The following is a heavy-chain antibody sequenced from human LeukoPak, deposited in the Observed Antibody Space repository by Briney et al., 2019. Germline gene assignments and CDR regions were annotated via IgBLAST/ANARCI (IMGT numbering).Heavy chain of an antibody. V-gene: IGHV1-69*13. J-gene: IGHJ3*02. CDR3: ARSRTTYYYDSSGYREAFDI. CDR2: IIPIFGTA. CDR1: GGTFSSYA. Sequence: ASVKVSCKASGGTFSSYAISWVRQAPGQGLEWMGGIIPIFGTANYAQKFQGRVTITADESTSTAYMELSSLRSEDTAVYYCARSRTTYYYDSSGYREAFDIWGQGTMVTVSS. D-gene: IGHD3-22*01.